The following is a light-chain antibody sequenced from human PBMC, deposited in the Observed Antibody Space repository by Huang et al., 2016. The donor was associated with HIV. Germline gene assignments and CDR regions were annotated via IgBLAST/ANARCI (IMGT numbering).Light chain of an antibody. CDR1: QSVRSNS. CDR3: QQYGSTPPIT. Sequence: EIVLPQSPATLSLSPGERATLTCGASQSVRSNSLAWYQQKPGLAPRLRIYDESRRATGIPDMFSGSGSGTDFTLTITRLEPEDFAVYYCQQYGSTPPITFGQGTRLEIK. J-gene: IGKJ5*01. V-gene: IGKV3D-20*01. CDR2: DES.